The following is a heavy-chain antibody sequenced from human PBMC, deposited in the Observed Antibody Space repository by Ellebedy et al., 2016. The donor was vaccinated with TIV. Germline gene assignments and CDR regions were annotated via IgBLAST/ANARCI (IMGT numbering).Heavy chain of an antibody. CDR1: GYTFTGYF. J-gene: IGHJ5*02. CDR2: INPISGGT. Sequence: AASVKVSCKASGYTFTGYFIHWVRQAPGQGLEWMGWINPISGGTNYAQRFQGRVTMTRDTSISTAYMELSRLRSDDTAIYYCARVAGGWYEDNWFDPWGQGTLVTVSS. D-gene: IGHD6-19*01. CDR3: ARVAGGWYEDNWFDP. V-gene: IGHV1-2*02.